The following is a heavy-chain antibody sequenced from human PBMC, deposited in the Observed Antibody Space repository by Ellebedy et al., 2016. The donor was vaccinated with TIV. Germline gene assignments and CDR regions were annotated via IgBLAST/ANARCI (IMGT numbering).Heavy chain of an antibody. V-gene: IGHV3-30*07. J-gene: IGHJ6*02. D-gene: IGHD3-10*01. Sequence: SVKGRFSISRDNSKNTVYLQMNSLRAEDTAVYYCARVWFGDLLSPEGDVWGQGTTVTVSS. CDR3: ARVWFGDLLSPEGDV.